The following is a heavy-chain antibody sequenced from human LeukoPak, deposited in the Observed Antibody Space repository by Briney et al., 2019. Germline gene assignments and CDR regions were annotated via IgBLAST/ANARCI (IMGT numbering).Heavy chain of an antibody. CDR3: ARATAAAGYDNWFDP. D-gene: IGHD6-13*01. CDR1: GYTFTSYD. Sequence: ASVEVSCKASGYTFTSYDINWVRQAPGQGLEWMGWMNPNSGNTGYAQKFQGRVTITRNTSISTAYMELSSLRSEDTAVYYCARATAAAGYDNWFDPWGQGTLVTVSS. V-gene: IGHV1-8*03. CDR2: MNPNSGNT. J-gene: IGHJ5*02.